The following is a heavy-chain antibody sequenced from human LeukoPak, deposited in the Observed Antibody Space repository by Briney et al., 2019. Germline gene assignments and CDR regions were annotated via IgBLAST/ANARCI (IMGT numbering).Heavy chain of an antibody. CDR1: GFTFSDYY. J-gene: IGHJ1*01. D-gene: IGHD3-22*01. Sequence: KPGGSLRLSCAASGFTFSDYYMSWIRQAPGKGLEWVSYISSSGSTIYYADSVKGRFTISRDNAKNSLYLQMNSLRAGDTAVYYCARDTRDYYDNPAWGQGTLVTVSS. V-gene: IGHV3-11*01. CDR3: ARDTRDYYDNPA. CDR2: ISSSGSTI.